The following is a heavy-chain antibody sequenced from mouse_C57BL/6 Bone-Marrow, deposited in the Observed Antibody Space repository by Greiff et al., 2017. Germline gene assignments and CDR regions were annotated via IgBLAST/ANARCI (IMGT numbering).Heavy chain of an antibody. V-gene: IGHV5-17*01. CDR1: GFTFSDYG. J-gene: IGHJ4*01. D-gene: IGHD1-1*01. CDR2: ISSGSSTI. CDR3: ARTNYYGSSLTMDY. Sequence: EVHLVESGGGLVKPGGSLKLSCAASGFTFSDYGMHWVRQAPEKGLEWVAYISSGSSTIYYADTVKGRFTISRDNAKNTLFLQMTSLRSEDTAMYYCARTNYYGSSLTMDYWGQGTSVTVSS.